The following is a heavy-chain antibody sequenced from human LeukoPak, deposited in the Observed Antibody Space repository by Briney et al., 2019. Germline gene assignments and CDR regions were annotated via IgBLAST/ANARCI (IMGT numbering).Heavy chain of an antibody. V-gene: IGHV3-74*01. CDR2: INSDGSSI. CDR1: GFTFSSYW. D-gene: IGHD4-17*01. J-gene: IGHJ4*02. Sequence: GGSLRLSCAASGFTFSSYWMHWVRQAPGKGLVRVSRINSDGSSIRYADSVKGRFTTSRDNAKNTLYLQMNSLRAEDTAVYYCARPDYGDHRFDSWGQGTLVTVSS. CDR3: ARPDYGDHRFDS.